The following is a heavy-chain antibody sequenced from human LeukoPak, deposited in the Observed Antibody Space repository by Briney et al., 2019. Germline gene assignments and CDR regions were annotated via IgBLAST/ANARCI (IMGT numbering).Heavy chain of an antibody. CDR1: GGSFSGYY. Sequence: SETLSLTCAVCGGSFSGYYWSWIRQPPGKGLEWIGEINHSGSTNYNPSLKSRVTISVDTSKNQFSLKLSSVTAADTAVYYCARGTYYYDSSGYYGLGAFDIWGQGTMVTVSS. CDR2: INHSGST. J-gene: IGHJ3*02. D-gene: IGHD3-22*01. CDR3: ARGTYYYDSSGYYGLGAFDI. V-gene: IGHV4-34*01.